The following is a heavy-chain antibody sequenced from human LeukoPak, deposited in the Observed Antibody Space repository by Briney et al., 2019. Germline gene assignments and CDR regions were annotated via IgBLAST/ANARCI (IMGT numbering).Heavy chain of an antibody. V-gene: IGHV3-11*04. J-gene: IGHJ2*01. CDR2: ISSSGSTI. Sequence: GGSLRLSCAASGLIFSNYGMSWLRQAPGKGLEWVTYISSSGSTIYYADSVKGRFTISRDNAKNSLYLQMNSLRAEDTAVYYCARVYSSSSVYFDLWGRGTLVTVSS. CDR1: GLIFSNYG. CDR3: ARVYSSSSVYFDL. D-gene: IGHD6-13*01.